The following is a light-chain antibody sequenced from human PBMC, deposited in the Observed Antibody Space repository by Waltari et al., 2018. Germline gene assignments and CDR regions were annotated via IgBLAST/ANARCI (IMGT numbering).Light chain of an antibody. Sequence: EIVLTQSPGTLSLSPGARATLSGRASQSVTNNYLAWYQQHPGQAPRLLIHGVSSRATGIPDRFSGSGSGTDFTLTIGRLEPEDSAVYFCHLYGSARTFGGGTRVEIK. CDR3: HLYGSART. V-gene: IGKV3-20*01. J-gene: IGKJ4*01. CDR1: QSVTNNY. CDR2: GVS.